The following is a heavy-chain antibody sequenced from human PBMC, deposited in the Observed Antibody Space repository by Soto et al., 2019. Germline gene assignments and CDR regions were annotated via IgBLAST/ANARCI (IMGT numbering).Heavy chain of an antibody. CDR3: TRQAYCGGDCLS. CDR1: GFTFSGSA. Sequence: EVPLVESGGGLVQPGGSLKLSCAASGFTFSGSAMHWVRQASGKGLEWVGRIRSKANSYATAYAASVKGRFTISRDDSKNTAYLQMNSLKTEDTAVYYCTRQAYCGGDCLSWGQGTLVTVSS. J-gene: IGHJ5*02. CDR2: IRSKANSYAT. D-gene: IGHD2-21*02. V-gene: IGHV3-73*02.